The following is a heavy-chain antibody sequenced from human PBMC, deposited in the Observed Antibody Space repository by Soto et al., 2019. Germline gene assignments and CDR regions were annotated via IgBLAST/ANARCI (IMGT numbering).Heavy chain of an antibody. V-gene: IGHV4-34*01. D-gene: IGHD6-13*01. CDR2: INHSGST. J-gene: IGHJ4*02. CDR1: GGSFSGYY. CDR3: ARGGDITAAGTYGY. Sequence: SETLSLTCAVYGGSFSGYYWSWIRQPPGKGLEWIGEINHSGSTNYNPSLKSRVTISVDTSKNQFSLKLTSVTAADTAVYYCARGGDITAAGTYGYWGQGTLVTVSS.